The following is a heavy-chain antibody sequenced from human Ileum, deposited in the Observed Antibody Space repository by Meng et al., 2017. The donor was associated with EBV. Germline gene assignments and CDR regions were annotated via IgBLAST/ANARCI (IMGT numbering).Heavy chain of an antibody. V-gene: IGHV4-61*01. Sequence: VQLQESGPGLVKPSETLSPTCTVSGGSVSSAHSFWTWIRQPPGKGLEWIGYMSYSGSTNYSPPLESRVTISVDTSKNQFSLKLSSVTAADTAVYYCAGDPHSGSPHWGQGTLVTVSS. D-gene: IGHD1-26*01. CDR3: AGDPHSGSPH. CDR1: GGSVSSAHSF. CDR2: MSYSGST. J-gene: IGHJ4*02.